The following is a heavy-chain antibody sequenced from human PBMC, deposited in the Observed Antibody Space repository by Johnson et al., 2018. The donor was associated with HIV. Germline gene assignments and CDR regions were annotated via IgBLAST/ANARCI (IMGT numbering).Heavy chain of an antibody. CDR2: MRYDGSNK. J-gene: IGHJ3*02. CDR1: GLTFSIYG. Sequence: VQLVESGGGVVQPGGSLRLSCAASGLTFSIYGMHWVRQAPGKGLEWVAFMRYDGSNKYYADSVKGRFTISRDNSKNTLYLQMNSLRAEDTAVYYCASLIAAAGDDAFDIWGQGTMVTVSS. D-gene: IGHD6-13*01. CDR3: ASLIAAAGDDAFDI. V-gene: IGHV3-30*02.